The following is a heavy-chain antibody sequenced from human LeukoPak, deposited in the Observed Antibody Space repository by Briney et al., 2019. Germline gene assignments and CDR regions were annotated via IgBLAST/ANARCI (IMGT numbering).Heavy chain of an antibody. J-gene: IGHJ6*04. D-gene: IGHD3-10*02. CDR3: AELGITMIGGV. CDR2: IIPNFGTP. Sequence: ASVKVSCKASGGTFSSYTISWVRQAPGQGLEWMGGIIPNFGTPNYAQKFQGRVTITADKSTSTAYMELSSLRAEDTAVYYCAELGITMIGGVWGKGTTVTISS. V-gene: IGHV1-69*06. CDR1: GGTFSSYT.